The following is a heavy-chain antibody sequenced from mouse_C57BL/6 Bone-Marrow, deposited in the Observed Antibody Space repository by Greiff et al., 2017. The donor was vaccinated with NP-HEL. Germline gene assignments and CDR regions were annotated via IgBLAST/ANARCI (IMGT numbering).Heavy chain of an antibody. Sequence: QVQLQQSGAELVRPGASVKLSCKASGYTFTDYYINWVKQRPGQGLEWIARIYPGSGNTYYNEKFKGKATLTAEKSSSTAYMQLSSLTSEDSAVYFCASDDYDGYYAMDYWGQGTSVTVSA. D-gene: IGHD2-4*01. J-gene: IGHJ4*01. CDR2: IYPGSGNT. V-gene: IGHV1-76*01. CDR1: GYTFTDYY. CDR3: ASDDYDGYYAMDY.